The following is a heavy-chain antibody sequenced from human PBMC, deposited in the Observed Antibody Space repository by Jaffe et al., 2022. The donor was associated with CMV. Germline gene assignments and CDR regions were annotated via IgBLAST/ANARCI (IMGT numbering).Heavy chain of an antibody. V-gene: IGHV3-49*04. CDR1: GFTFGDYA. Sequence: EVQLVESGGGLVQPGRSLRLSCTASGFTFGDYAMSWVRQAPGKGLEWVGFIRSKAYGGTTEYAASVKGRFTISRDDSKSIAYLQMNSLKTEDTAVYYCTRVALYGDYVFLGVWGQGTLVTVSS. CDR2: IRSKAYGGTT. D-gene: IGHD4-17*01. CDR3: TRVALYGDYVFLGV. J-gene: IGHJ4*02.